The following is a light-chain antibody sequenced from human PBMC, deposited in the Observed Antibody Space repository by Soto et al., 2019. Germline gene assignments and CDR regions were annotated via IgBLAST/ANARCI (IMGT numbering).Light chain of an antibody. J-gene: IGKJ5*01. CDR1: QSVTSNY. Sequence: EIVLTHSPGTLSLSPGERATLSCGASQSVTSNYLAWYQQKPGQAPRLLVFGASSRVLGIPDRFSGSGSGTDFTLTISRLEPEDFAVYYCHHYGSSPLTFGQGTRLEIK. CDR2: GAS. V-gene: IGKV3-20*01. CDR3: HHYGSSPLT.